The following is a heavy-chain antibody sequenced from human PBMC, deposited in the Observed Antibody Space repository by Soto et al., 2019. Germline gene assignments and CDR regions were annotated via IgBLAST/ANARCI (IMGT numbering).Heavy chain of an antibody. CDR2: IYYSGST. Sequence: PSETLSLTCTVSCGSISSYYWSWIRQPPGKGLEWIGYIYYSGSTDYNPSLKSRVTISVDTSKNQFSLKLSSVTAADTAVYYCAGELRGGHDWWYFDLWGRDTLVTVSS. J-gene: IGHJ2*01. CDR3: AGELRGGHDWWYFDL. CDR1: CGSISSYY. V-gene: IGHV4-59*01. D-gene: IGHD3-9*01.